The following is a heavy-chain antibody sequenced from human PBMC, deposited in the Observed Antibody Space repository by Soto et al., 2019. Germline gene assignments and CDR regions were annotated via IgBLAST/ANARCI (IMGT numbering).Heavy chain of an antibody. CDR1: GFNVNSDY. CDR3: TRDGRGLGRLSLFEY. J-gene: IGHJ4*02. D-gene: IGHD2-21*02. CDR2: IYSGETT. V-gene: IGHV3-53*01. Sequence: LGGSLRLSCAASGFNVNSDYMNWVRQTPGKGLEWVASIYSGETTYYADSVRGRFTISSDKSKNTLYSQLSSLRIEDTAVYYCTRDGRGLGRLSLFEYWGQGVLVTVSS.